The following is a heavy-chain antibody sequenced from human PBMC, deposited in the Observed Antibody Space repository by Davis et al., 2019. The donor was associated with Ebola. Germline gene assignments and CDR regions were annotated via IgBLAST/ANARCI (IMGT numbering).Heavy chain of an antibody. J-gene: IGHJ5*02. CDR2: ISSSSSYI. CDR3: ARGRNWFDP. Sequence: PGGSLRLSCPVSGVTFRNYVMSWVRQAPGKGLEWVSSISSSSSYIYYADSVKGRFTISRDNAKNSLYLQMNSLRAEDTAVYYCARGRNWFDPWGQGTLVTVSS. CDR1: GVTFRNYV. V-gene: IGHV3-21*01.